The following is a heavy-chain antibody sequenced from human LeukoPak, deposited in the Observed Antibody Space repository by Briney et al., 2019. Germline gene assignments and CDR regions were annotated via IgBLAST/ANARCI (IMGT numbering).Heavy chain of an antibody. J-gene: IGHJ4*02. CDR1: GLTFSRYS. D-gene: IGHD5-24*01. V-gene: IGHV3-21*01. CDR2: MSGEGTYI. CDR3: AGRAPTPDGYSTFDY. Sequence: GGSLRLSCAASGLTFSRYSMSWVRQVQGKGLEWVSSMSGEGTYIYYADSVQGRFTISRDNAKNSLYLQMNSLKAEDTAVYYCAGRAPTPDGYSTFDYWGQGTLVTVSS.